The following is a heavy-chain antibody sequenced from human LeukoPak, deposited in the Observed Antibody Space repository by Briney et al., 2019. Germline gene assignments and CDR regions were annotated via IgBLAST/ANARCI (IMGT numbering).Heavy chain of an antibody. CDR3: ARGWPYYYDSSGYPDY. CDR2: INSDGSST. V-gene: IGHV3-74*01. CDR1: GFTFSSYW. J-gene: IGHJ4*02. Sequence: GGSLRLSCAASGFTFSSYWMHWVRQAPGKGLVWVSRINSDGSSTSYADSVKGRFTISRDNAKNTLYLQINSLRAEDTAVYYCARGWPYYYDSSGYPDYWGQGTLVTVSS. D-gene: IGHD3-22*01.